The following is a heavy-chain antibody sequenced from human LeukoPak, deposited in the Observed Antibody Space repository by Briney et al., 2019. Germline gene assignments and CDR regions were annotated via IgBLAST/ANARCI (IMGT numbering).Heavy chain of an antibody. CDR1: GFTFSDYA. CDR2: ISGSGRST. J-gene: IGHJ4*02. Sequence: PGKSLRLSCAVSGFTFSDYAMTWVRQAPGKGLEWVSSISGSGRSTYYADSVEGRFTISRDNSKNTLYLQMNSLRAEDTAVYYCAKVLSSWYPPPDYWGQGTLVTVSS. D-gene: IGHD6-13*01. CDR3: AKVLSSWYPPPDY. V-gene: IGHV3-23*01.